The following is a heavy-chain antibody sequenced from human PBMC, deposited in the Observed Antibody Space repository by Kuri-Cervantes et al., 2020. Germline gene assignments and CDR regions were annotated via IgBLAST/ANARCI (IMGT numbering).Heavy chain of an antibody. Sequence: ASVKVSCKASGGTFSSYAISWVRQGPGKGLEWMGGLDVEDAKKVYAQKFQGRVTMTEDTSTDTAYMDLSSLRSEDTAVYYCAAAYGSSMARFEFWGQGTLVTVSS. CDR1: GGTFSSYA. V-gene: IGHV1-24*01. CDR2: LDVEDAKK. J-gene: IGHJ4*02. D-gene: IGHD2-21*01. CDR3: AAAYGSSMARFEF.